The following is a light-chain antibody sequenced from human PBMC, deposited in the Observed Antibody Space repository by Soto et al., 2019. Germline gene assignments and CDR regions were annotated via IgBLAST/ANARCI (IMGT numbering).Light chain of an antibody. J-gene: IGLJ2*01. V-gene: IGLV1-51*01. CDR3: GTWDSSLSAGVV. Sequence: QSVLTQPPSVSAAPGQKVTISCSGSSSNIGNNYVSWYQQLPGTAPKLLIYDNNKRPSGIPDRFSGSKSGTSATLGITGLQTGYEADYYCGTWDSSLSAGVVFCGGTKLTVL. CDR1: SSNIGNNY. CDR2: DNN.